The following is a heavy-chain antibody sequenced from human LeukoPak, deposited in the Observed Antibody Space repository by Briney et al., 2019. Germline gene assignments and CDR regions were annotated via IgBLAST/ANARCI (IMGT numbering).Heavy chain of an antibody. CDR2: ISDGGST. Sequence: PSETLSLTCTVSGGSISSSSYYWGWIRQSPGKGLEWIGTISDGGSTYYNPSLKSRIIISVDTSKNQFSLQLSSVTAADTAVYYCVRHCCSSPSKRTFDIWGQGTLVAVSS. J-gene: IGHJ3*02. CDR1: GGSISSSSYY. V-gene: IGHV4-39*01. D-gene: IGHD2-15*01. CDR3: VRHCCSSPSKRTFDI.